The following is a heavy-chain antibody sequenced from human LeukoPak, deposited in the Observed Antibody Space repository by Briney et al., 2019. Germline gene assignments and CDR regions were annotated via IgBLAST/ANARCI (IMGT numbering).Heavy chain of an antibody. D-gene: IGHD6-19*01. Sequence: PGGSLRLSCAASGFTFSSYAMSWVRQAPGKGLEWVSAISGSGGSTYYADSVKGRFTISRDNSKNTLYLQMNSLRAEDTAVYYCAKIPVAGFLSAEYFQHWGQGTLVTVSS. V-gene: IGHV3-23*01. CDR2: ISGSGGST. J-gene: IGHJ1*01. CDR1: GFTFSSYA. CDR3: AKIPVAGFLSAEYFQH.